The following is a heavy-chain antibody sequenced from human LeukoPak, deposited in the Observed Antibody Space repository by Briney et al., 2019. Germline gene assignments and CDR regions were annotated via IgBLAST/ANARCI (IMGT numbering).Heavy chain of an antibody. J-gene: IGHJ6*03. D-gene: IGHD3-16*01. CDR3: ARNIDYYYNYMDV. Sequence: PSETLSLTCTVSGGSISSYYWSWIRQPPGKGLEWIGYIYYSGSTNYNPSLKSRVTISVDTSKNQFSLKLSSVTAADTAVYYCARNIDYYYNYMDVWGKGTTVTISS. CDR1: GGSISSYY. V-gene: IGHV4-59*01. CDR2: IYYSGST.